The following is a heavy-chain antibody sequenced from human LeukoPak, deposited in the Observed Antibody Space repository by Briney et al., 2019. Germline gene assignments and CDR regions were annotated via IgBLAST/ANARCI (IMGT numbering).Heavy chain of an antibody. J-gene: IGHJ4*02. CDR2: IYYSGST. CDR3: ARETYYYGSGSYYERGTFDY. CDR1: GGSISGYY. V-gene: IGHV4-59*01. Sequence: PSETLSLTCTVSGGSISGYYWSWVRQPPGKGLEWIGYIYYSGSTNSNPSLKSRVTISVDTSKNQFSLKLSSVTAADTAVYYCARETYYYGSGSYYERGTFDYWGQGTLVTVSS. D-gene: IGHD3-10*01.